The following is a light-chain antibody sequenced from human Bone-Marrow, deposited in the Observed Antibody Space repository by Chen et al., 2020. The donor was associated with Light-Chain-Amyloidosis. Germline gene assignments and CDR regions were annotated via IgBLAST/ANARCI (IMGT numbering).Light chain of an antibody. CDR2: DAS. J-gene: IGKJ1*01. Sequence: EVVLTQSPATLSLSPGERATLSCRASENISSYLAWYQQKPGQAPRLLMFDASNRASGIPFRFSGSGSGPDSTLTVSSLEPEDFAVYFCQQRSVWPPTFGQGIKVEMK. CDR3: QQRSVWPPT. CDR1: ENISSY. V-gene: IGKV3-11*01.